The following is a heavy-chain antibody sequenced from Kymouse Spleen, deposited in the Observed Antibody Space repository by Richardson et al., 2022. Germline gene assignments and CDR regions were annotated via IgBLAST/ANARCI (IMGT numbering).Heavy chain of an antibody. D-gene: IGHD1-7*01. CDR1: GFTFSNAW. J-gene: IGHJ3*02. V-gene: IGHV3-15*01. Sequence: EVQLVESGGGLVKPGGSLRLSCAASGFTFSNAWMSWVRQAPGKGLEWVGRIKSKTDGGTTDYAAPVKGRFTISRDDSKNTLYLQMNSLKTEDTAVYYCTTGITGTTFDAFDIWGQGTMVTVSS. CDR3: TTGITGTTFDAFDI. CDR2: IKSKTDGGTT.